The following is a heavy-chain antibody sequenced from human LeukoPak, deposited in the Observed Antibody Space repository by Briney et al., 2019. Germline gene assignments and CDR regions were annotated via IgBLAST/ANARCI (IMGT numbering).Heavy chain of an antibody. J-gene: IGHJ5*02. Sequence: ASVKVSCKASGYTLSSYAMNWVRQAPGQGLEWMGWINTNTGNPTYAQGFTGRFVFSLDTSVSTAYLQIASLKAEDTAVYYCARSVVKWWFDPWGQGTLVTVSS. CDR1: GYTLSSYA. D-gene: IGHD4-23*01. CDR2: INTNTGNP. V-gene: IGHV7-4-1*01. CDR3: ARSVVKWWFDP.